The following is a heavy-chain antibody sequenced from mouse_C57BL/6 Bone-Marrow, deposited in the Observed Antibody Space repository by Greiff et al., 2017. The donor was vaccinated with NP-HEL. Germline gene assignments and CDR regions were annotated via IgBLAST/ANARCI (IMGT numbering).Heavy chain of an antibody. CDR2: IHPSDSDT. CDR3: AIESTVVATDAY. V-gene: IGHV1-74*01. CDR1: GYTFTSYW. D-gene: IGHD1-1*01. J-gene: IGHJ3*01. Sequence: QVQLKQSGAELVKPGASVKVSCKASGYTFTSYWMHWVKQRPGQGLEWIGRIHPSDSDTNYNQKFKGKATLTVDKSSSTAYMQLSSLTSEDSAVYYCAIESTVVATDAYWGQGTLVTVSA.